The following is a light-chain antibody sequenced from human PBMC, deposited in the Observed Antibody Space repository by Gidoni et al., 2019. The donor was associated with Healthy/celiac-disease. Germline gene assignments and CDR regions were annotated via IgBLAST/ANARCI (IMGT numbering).Light chain of an antibody. CDR3: QQYGSSRT. CDR1: QSVSSSY. Sequence: TLSCRASQSVSSSYLAWYQQKPGQAPRLLIYGASSRATGIPDRFSGSGSGTDFTLTISRLEPEDFAVYYCQQYGSSRTFGPGTKVDIK. V-gene: IGKV3-20*01. J-gene: IGKJ3*01. CDR2: GAS.